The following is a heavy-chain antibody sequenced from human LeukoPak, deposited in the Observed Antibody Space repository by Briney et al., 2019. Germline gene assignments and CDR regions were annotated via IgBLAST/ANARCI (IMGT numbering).Heavy chain of an antibody. V-gene: IGHV3-23*01. CDR2: ISGSGGST. CDR1: GFTFSSYA. J-gene: IGHJ4*02. Sequence: GGSLRLSCAASGFTFSSYAMSWVRQAPGKGLEWVSAISGSGGSTYYADSVKGRLTISRDNSKNTLYLQMNSLRAEDTAVYYCAKDMSRITMIVVVIGGFDYWGQGTLVTVSS. D-gene: IGHD3-22*01. CDR3: AKDMSRITMIVVVIGGFDY.